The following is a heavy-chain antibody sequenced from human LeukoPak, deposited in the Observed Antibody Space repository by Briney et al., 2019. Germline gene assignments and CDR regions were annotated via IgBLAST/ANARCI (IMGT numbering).Heavy chain of an antibody. V-gene: IGHV4-34*01. Sequence: RTSETLSLTCAVYGGSFSGYYWSWIRQPPGKGLEWIGEINHSGSTNYNPSLKGRVTISVDTSKNQFSLKLSSVTAADTAVYYCARNSYYDFWSGYNDYWGQGTLVTVSS. CDR3: ARNSYYDFWSGYNDY. CDR1: GGSFSGYY. D-gene: IGHD3-3*01. J-gene: IGHJ4*02. CDR2: INHSGST.